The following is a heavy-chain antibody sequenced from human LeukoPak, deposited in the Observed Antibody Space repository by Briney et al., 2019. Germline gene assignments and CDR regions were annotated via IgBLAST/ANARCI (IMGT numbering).Heavy chain of an antibody. CDR1: GGTFSSYA. J-gene: IGHJ4*02. D-gene: IGHD3-3*01. CDR2: IIPIFGTA. Sequence: GASVKVSCKASGGTFSSYAINWVRQAPGQGLEWMGGIIPIFGTANYAQKFQGRVTITADESTSTAYMELSSLRSEDTAVYYCARESRYDFWSGYYLDYWGQGTLVTVSS. CDR3: ARESRYDFWSGYYLDY. V-gene: IGHV1-69*13.